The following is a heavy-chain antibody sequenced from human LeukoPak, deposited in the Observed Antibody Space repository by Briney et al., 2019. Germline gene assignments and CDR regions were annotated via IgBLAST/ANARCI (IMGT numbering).Heavy chain of an antibody. CDR1: GFTVSSNY. CDR2: IYSGGST. J-gene: IGHJ6*03. CDR3: ASLLGYYYYYYMDV. V-gene: IGHV3-53*01. Sequence: PGGSLRLSCAASGFTVSSNYMSWVRQAPGKGLEWVSVIYSGGSTYYADSVKGRFTISRDNSKNTLYLQMNSLRAEDTAVYYCASLLGYYYYYYMDVWAKEPRSPSP.